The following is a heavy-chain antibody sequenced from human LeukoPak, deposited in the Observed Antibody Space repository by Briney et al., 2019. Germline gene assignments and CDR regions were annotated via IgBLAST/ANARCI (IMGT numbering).Heavy chain of an antibody. CDR1: GFTFSSYA. D-gene: IGHD5-12*01. CDR3: AKGGVGYSGYDYGVSYYYYYYMDV. J-gene: IGHJ6*03. Sequence: GGSLRLSCAASGFTFSSYAMSWVRQVPGKGLEWVSAISGSGGSTYYADSVKGRFTISRDNSKNTLYLQMNSLRAEDTAVYYCAKGGVGYSGYDYGVSYYYYYYMDVWGKGTTVTVSS. V-gene: IGHV3-23*01. CDR2: ISGSGGST.